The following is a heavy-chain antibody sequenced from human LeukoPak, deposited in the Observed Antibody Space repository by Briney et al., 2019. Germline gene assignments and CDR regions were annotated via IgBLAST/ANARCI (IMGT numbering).Heavy chain of an antibody. V-gene: IGHV3-43*01. CDR1: GFTFDDYS. J-gene: IGHJ4*02. CDR2: ISWDGDTT. CDR3: AKDLGLLAVADPFDY. D-gene: IGHD6-19*01. Sequence: PGGALRLSCAASGFTFDDYSMHWVRQAPGKGLEWVSLISWDGDTTYYADSVKGRFTISRDNSKSSLYLQMDSLRTEDTALYYCAKDLGLLAVADPFDYWGQGTLVTVSS.